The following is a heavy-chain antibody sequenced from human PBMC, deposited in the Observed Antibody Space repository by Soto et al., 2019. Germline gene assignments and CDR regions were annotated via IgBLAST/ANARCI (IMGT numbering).Heavy chain of an antibody. CDR2: ISYDGSNK. D-gene: IGHD2-21*02. CDR1: GFTFSSYA. V-gene: IGHV3-30-3*01. Sequence: GGSLRLSCAASGFTFSSYAMHWVRQAPGKGLEWVAVISYDGSNKYYADSVKGRFTISRDNSKNTLYLQMNSLRAEDTAVYYCARSNIVVVTAITFDYWGQGTLVTVSS. J-gene: IGHJ4*02. CDR3: ARSNIVVVTAITFDY.